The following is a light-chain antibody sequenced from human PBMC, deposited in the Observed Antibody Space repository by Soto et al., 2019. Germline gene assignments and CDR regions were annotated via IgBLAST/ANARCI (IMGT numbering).Light chain of an antibody. CDR1: SSDVGAYNF. Sequence: QSALTQPRSVSGSPGQSVTISCTVTSSDVGAYNFVSWYQQHPGKAPKLMIYDVSKRPSGVPDRFSGSKSGNTASLTISGLQPEDEADNYCCSYAGSYTWVFGGGTKLTVL. V-gene: IGLV2-11*01. CDR2: DVS. CDR3: CSYAGSYTWV. J-gene: IGLJ2*01.